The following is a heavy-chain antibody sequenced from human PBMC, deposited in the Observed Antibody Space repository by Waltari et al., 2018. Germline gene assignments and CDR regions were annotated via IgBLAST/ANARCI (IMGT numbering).Heavy chain of an antibody. V-gene: IGHV4-34*01. Sequence: QVQLQQWGAGLLKPSETLSLTCAVYGGSFSGYYWSWIRQPPGKGLEWIGEINHSGSTNYNPSLKSRVTISVDTSKNQFSLKLSSVTAADTAVYYCARVVNIAVAGTGVDYFDYWGQGTLVTVSS. D-gene: IGHD6-19*01. J-gene: IGHJ4*02. CDR3: ARVVNIAVAGTGVDYFDY. CDR1: GGSFSGYY. CDR2: INHSGST.